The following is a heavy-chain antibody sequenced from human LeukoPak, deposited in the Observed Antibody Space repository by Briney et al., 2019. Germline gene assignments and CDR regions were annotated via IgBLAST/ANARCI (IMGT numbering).Heavy chain of an antibody. J-gene: IGHJ6*03. CDR3: ARETGSYNMDV. CDR2: IYYSGST. CDR1: GGSISSSDYY. V-gene: IGHV4-39*07. D-gene: IGHD1-26*01. Sequence: PSETLSLTCTVSGGSISSSDYYWGWIRQPPGRGLEWIGTIYYSGSTYYNPSLKSRVTISVDTSKNQFSLKLRSVTAADTAVYYCARETGSYNMDVWGTGATVTVSS.